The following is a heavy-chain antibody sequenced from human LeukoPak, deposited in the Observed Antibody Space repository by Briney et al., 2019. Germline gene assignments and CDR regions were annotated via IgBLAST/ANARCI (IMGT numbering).Heavy chain of an antibody. D-gene: IGHD6-19*01. Sequence: ASVKVSCTASGYTFTSYAMHWVRQAPGQRLEWMGWINAGNGNTKYSQKFQGRVTITRDTSASTAYMELSSLRSEDTAVYYCAREGLKAVAGTFDYWGQGTLVTVSS. CDR2: INAGNGNT. CDR3: AREGLKAVAGTFDY. CDR1: GYTFTSYA. J-gene: IGHJ4*02. V-gene: IGHV1-3*01.